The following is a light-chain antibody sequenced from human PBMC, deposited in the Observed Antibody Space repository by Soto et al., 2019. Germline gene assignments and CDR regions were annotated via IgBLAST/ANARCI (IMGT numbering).Light chain of an antibody. V-gene: IGLV2-14*03. CDR2: DVT. Sequence: LTQPASVSGSPGQSITISCTGTSSDVGGYNYVSRYQHHPGKAPKLIIYDVTNRPSGVSNPFSGSKSGNTASLTISGLQPEDEADYYCSSYTTSNTRQIVFVTGTKVTVL. CDR1: SSDVGGYNY. J-gene: IGLJ1*01. CDR3: SSYTTSNTRQIV.